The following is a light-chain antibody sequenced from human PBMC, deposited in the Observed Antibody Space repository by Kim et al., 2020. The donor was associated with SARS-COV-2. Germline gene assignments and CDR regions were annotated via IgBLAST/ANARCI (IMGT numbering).Light chain of an antibody. CDR3: QPGDSSNSFF. J-gene: IGLJ1*01. Sequence: SYELTQPPSVSVSPGQTASITCSGDALANKFAYWYQQKPDQSPVLVMYQDIKRPSGIPERFSGSSSGKTATFTISGLQAKNEADYYCQPGDSSNSFFFG. CDR2: QDI. V-gene: IGLV3-25*02. CDR1: ALANKF.